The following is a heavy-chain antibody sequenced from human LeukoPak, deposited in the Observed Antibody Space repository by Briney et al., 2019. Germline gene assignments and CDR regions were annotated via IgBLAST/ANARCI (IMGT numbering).Heavy chain of an antibody. J-gene: IGHJ4*02. V-gene: IGHV5-51*01. Sequence: HGASLQISCKGSGYCFPSYWIGWVRQMPGKGLEWMGIIYPGDSITRYSPSFQGQVTISADKSISTAYLQWSSLKASDTAMYYCAKVPPTMAAPGAFDYWGQGTLVTVSS. CDR2: IYPGDSIT. D-gene: IGHD6-6*01. CDR3: AKVPPTMAAPGAFDY. CDR1: GYCFPSYW.